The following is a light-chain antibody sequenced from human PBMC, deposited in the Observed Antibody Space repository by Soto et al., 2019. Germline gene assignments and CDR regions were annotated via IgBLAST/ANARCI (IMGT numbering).Light chain of an antibody. CDR3: QQSYSTPPWT. Sequence: DVQMTQSPSSLSASVGDRVTITCRASQSISIYLNWYQQKPGKAPKVLISAATSLQTGVPSRFSGRGSGTDFTLTISSLQPEDFATYYCQQSYSTPPWTFGPGTKVDIK. CDR1: QSISIY. V-gene: IGKV1-39*01. J-gene: IGKJ1*01. CDR2: AAT.